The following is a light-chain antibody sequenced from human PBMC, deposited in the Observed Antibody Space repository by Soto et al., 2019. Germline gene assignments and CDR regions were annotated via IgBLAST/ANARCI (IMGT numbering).Light chain of an antibody. CDR1: QSISSW. CDR3: QEYYSGRRT. Sequence: DIQMTQSPSTLSASVGDRVTITCRASQSISSWLAWYQQKPGQPPKLLIFWASIRESGVPDRFSGSGSETDFTLTISSLQAEDVAVYYCQEYYSGRRTFGQGTKVEIK. CDR2: WAS. V-gene: IGKV1-5*03. J-gene: IGKJ1*01.